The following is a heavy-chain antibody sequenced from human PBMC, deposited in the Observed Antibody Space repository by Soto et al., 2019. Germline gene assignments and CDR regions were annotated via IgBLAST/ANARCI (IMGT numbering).Heavy chain of an antibody. D-gene: IGHD6-19*01. J-gene: IGHJ5*02. CDR3: ARPFDTSGWYDH. V-gene: IGHV5-51*01. CDR2: IYPGDSDT. CDR1: VYSFTTYW. Sequence: GESLKISCKGSVYSFTTYWIAWVRQMPGKGLECMGIIYPGDSDTRYSSSFQGQVTISADKSINTAYLQWSSLKASDSAIYYCARPFDTSGWYDHWGQGTLVTVSS.